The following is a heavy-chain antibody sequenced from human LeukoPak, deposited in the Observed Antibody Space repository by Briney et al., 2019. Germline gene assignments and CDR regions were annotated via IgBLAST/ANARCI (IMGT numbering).Heavy chain of an antibody. D-gene: IGHD4-17*01. V-gene: IGHV4-34*01. J-gene: IGHJ3*02. CDR3: ASNTVTTWFAAFDI. CDR2: INHSGST. CDR1: GGSFSGYY. Sequence: SETLSLTCAVYGGSFSGYYWSWLRQPPGKGLEWIGEINHSGSTNYNPSLKSRVTISVDTSKNQFSLKLSSVTAADTAVYYCASNTVTTWFAAFDIWGQGTMVTVSS.